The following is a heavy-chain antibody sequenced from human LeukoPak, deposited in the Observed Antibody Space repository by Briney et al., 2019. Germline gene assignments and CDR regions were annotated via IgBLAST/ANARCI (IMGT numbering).Heavy chain of an antibody. CDR3: ARQDPYCSSTSCYLD. CDR2: IYYSGST. J-gene: IGHJ4*02. D-gene: IGHD2-2*01. Sequence: PSETLSLTCTVSGGSISSSSYYWGWIRQPPGKGLEWIGSIYYSGSTYYNPSLKSRVTISVDTSKNQFSLKLSSVTAADTAVYYCARQDPYCSSTSCYLDWGQGTLVTVSS. V-gene: IGHV4-39*01. CDR1: GGSISSSSYY.